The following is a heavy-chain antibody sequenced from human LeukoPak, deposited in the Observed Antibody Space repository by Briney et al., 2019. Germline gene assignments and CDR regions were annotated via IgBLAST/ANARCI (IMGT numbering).Heavy chain of an antibody. CDR3: ARTYSGSYFFDY. D-gene: IGHD1-26*01. Sequence: GGSLRLSCAASGFTFSSYSMNWVRQAPGKGLEWVSYISSSSTIYYADSVKGRFTISRDNSKNTLYLQMNSLRAEDTAVYYCARTYSGSYFFDYWGQGTLVTVSS. V-gene: IGHV3-48*01. CDR2: ISSSSTI. CDR1: GFTFSSYS. J-gene: IGHJ4*02.